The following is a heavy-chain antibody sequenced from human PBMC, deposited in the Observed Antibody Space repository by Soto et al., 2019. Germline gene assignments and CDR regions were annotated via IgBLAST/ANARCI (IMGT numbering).Heavy chain of an antibody. CDR3: ARTRGGIFGVVGWYYGMDV. J-gene: IGHJ6*02. CDR2: INPSGGST. CDR1: GYTFTSYY. D-gene: IGHD3-3*01. V-gene: IGHV1-46*01. Sequence: WASVKVSCKASGYTFTSYYMHWVRQAPGQGLEWMGIINPSGGSTSYAQKFQGRVTMTRDTSTSTVYMELSSLRSEDTAVYYCARTRGGIFGVVGWYYGMDVWGQGTTVTVSS.